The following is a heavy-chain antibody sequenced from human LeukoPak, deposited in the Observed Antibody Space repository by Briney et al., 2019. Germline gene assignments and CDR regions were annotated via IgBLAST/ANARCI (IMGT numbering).Heavy chain of an antibody. D-gene: IGHD3-10*01. J-gene: IGHJ3*02. CDR2: FDPEDGET. Sequence: ASVKVSCKVSGYTLTELSMHWVRQAPGKGLEWMGGFDPEDGETIYAQKFQGRVTMTEDTSTDTAFMELSSLRSEDTAVYYCATDSGGYGSGSRPGAFDIWGQGTMVTVSS. CDR3: ATDSGGYGSGSRPGAFDI. V-gene: IGHV1-24*01. CDR1: GYTLTELS.